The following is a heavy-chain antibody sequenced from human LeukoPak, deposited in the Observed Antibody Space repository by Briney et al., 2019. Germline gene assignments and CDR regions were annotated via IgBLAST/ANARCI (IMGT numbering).Heavy chain of an antibody. Sequence: GGSLRLSCAVSGFAFGSEAMSWVRQSPARGLEWVASISPGGGTTYYADYVKGRFTISRDNSKNTLYLQMNSLRAEDTAVYYCAKVAKPNWGQGTLVTVSS. J-gene: IGHJ4*02. CDR1: GFAFGSEA. CDR3: AKVAKPN. CDR2: ISPGGGTT. V-gene: IGHV3-23*01.